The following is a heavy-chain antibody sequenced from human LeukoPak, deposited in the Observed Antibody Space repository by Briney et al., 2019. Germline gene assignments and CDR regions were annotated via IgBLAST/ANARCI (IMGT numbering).Heavy chain of an antibody. Sequence: GGSLRLSCAASGFTFSSYWMHWVRQAPGKGLVWVSRINSDGSSTSYADSVKGRFTISRDNAKNTLYLQMNGLRAEDTAVYYCARATVSGYDYCWGQGTLVTVSS. CDR1: GFTFSSYW. J-gene: IGHJ4*02. D-gene: IGHD5-12*01. CDR2: INSDGSST. V-gene: IGHV3-74*01. CDR3: ARATVSGYDYC.